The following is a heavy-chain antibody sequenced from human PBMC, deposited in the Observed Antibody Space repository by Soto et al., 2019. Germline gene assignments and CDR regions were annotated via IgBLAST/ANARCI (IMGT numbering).Heavy chain of an antibody. J-gene: IGHJ5*02. CDR2: IYYSGNT. V-gene: IGHV4-30-4*01. Sequence: SETLSLTCTVSGGSTSSDNYWSWIRQPPGKGLEWIGHIYYSGNTDYNPSLKSRLAISIDTSKNQFSLKLSSVTAADTAVYFCARDGIQLWWSGRDRFDPWGQGTLVTVSS. D-gene: IGHD2-21*01. CDR3: ARDGIQLWWSGRDRFDP. CDR1: GGSTSSDNY.